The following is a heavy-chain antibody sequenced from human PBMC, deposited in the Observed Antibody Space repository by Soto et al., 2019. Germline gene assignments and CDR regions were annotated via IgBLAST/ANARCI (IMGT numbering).Heavy chain of an antibody. V-gene: IGHV1-18*04. CDR2: ISGYDGYT. J-gene: IGHJ4*02. D-gene: IGHD5-12*01. CDR3: ARDRLRLPLDY. Sequence: QIQLVQSGDEVKKPGASVKVSCKTSGYTFSDYGVNWVRLAPGQGLEWMGWISGYDGYTKYVQKFQGRVTMTTDTSTSTAYMERRSLRSDDTAVYYCARDRLRLPLDYWGQGTLVTVSS. CDR1: GYTFSDYG.